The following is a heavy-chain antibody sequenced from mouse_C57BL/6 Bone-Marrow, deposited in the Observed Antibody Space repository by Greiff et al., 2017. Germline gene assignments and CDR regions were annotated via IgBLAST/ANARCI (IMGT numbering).Heavy chain of an antibody. J-gene: IGHJ3*01. CDR2: IYPGSGNT. CDR3: ARSDYSNPGGFAY. D-gene: IGHD2-5*01. CDR1: GYSFTSYY. Sequence: VQLQQSGPELVKPGASVKISCKASGYSFTSYYIHWVKQRPGQGLEWIGWIYPGSGNTKYNEKFKGKATLTADTSSSTAYMQLSSLTSEDSAVYDCARSDYSNPGGFAYWGQGTLVTVSA. V-gene: IGHV1-66*01.